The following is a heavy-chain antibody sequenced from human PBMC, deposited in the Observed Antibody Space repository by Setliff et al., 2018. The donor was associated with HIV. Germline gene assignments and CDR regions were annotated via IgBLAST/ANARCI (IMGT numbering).Heavy chain of an antibody. CDR1: GFTFRTYD. V-gene: IGHV3-30*03. CDR3: ARTNEYLGSTAIYYFDY. Sequence: LRLYCAASGFTFRTYDMQWVRQAPGKGLEWVALISDAGSSEYYGASVKGRSIISRDNSKNILYLQMNSQRVEDTAIYYCARTNEYLGSTAIYYFDYWGQGTLVTVSS. J-gene: IGHJ4*02. CDR2: ISDAGSSE. D-gene: IGHD1-26*01.